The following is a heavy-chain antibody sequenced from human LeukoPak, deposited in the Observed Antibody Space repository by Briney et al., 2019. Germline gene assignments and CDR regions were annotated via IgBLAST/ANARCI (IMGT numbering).Heavy chain of an antibody. CDR2: IYSGGST. V-gene: IGHV3-66*01. D-gene: IGHD3-10*01. Sequence: TGGSLRLSCAASGFTVSSNYMSWVRQAPGEGVEWVSVIYSGGSTYYADSLKGSFTISSDNSNNTLYLQMNSLRAEDTAVYYCAREWGDRYLQHWGQGTLLSVPS. CDR1: GFTVSSNY. CDR3: AREWGDRYLQH. J-gene: IGHJ1*01.